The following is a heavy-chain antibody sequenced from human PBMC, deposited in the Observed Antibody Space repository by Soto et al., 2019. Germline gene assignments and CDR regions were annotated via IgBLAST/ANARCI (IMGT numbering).Heavy chain of an antibody. CDR2: ISSSGGST. CDR3: AKGGPASSWYIIDY. J-gene: IGHJ4*02. Sequence: EVQVLESGGGMVQPGGSLRLSCAASRFTFSSYAMSWVRQAPGKGLEWVSAISSSGGSTYYADSVKGRFTISRDNSKNTLYLQMNSLRSEDTAVYYCAKGGPASSWYIIDYWGQGTLVTVSS. D-gene: IGHD6-13*01. V-gene: IGHV3-23*01. CDR1: RFTFSSYA.